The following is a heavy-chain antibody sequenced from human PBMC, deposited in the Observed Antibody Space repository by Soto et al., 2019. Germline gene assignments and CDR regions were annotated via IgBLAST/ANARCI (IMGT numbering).Heavy chain of an antibody. CDR2: INNSGST. V-gene: IGHV4-34*01. J-gene: IGHJ5*02. Sequence: QVQLQQWGAGLLKPSETLSLTCAVYGGSFVVYYWSWIRQPPGKGREWMGEINNSGSTNYNPSLKSRVTISVDTSKNQFSLKLSSVTAADTAVYYCARALRSVLMVYAIRGWFDPWGQGTLVTVSS. CDR3: ARALRSVLMVYAIRGWFDP. D-gene: IGHD2-8*01. CDR1: GGSFVVYY.